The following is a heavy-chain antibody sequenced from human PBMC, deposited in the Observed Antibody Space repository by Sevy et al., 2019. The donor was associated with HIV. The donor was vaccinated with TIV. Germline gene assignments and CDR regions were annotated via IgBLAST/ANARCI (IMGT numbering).Heavy chain of an antibody. J-gene: IGHJ4*02. D-gene: IGHD2-8*01. CDR3: MKTPLGRVSGNGY. CDR2: IRFDGSTK. V-gene: IGHV3-30*02. Sequence: GGSLRLSCAASGFTFRRSGMHWVRQAPGKGLEWLTFIRFDGSTKYYADSVKGRFTVSRDNSKNTLYFQMNSLRPEDTAVYYCMKTPLGRVSGNGYWGQGTLVTVSS. CDR1: GFTFRRSG.